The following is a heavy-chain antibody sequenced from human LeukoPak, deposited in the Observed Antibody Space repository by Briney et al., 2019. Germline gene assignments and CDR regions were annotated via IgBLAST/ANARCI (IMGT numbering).Heavy chain of an antibody. CDR3: ASDIVVVPAGIGDNWFDP. V-gene: IGHV1-69*05. D-gene: IGHD2-2*01. Sequence: SVKVSCKASGGTFSSYAISWVRQAPGQGLEWMGRIIPIFGTANYAQKFQGRVTITTDESTSTAHMELSSLRSEDTAVYYCASDIVVVPAGIGDNWFDPWGQGTLVTVSS. CDR2: IIPIFGTA. J-gene: IGHJ5*02. CDR1: GGTFSSYA.